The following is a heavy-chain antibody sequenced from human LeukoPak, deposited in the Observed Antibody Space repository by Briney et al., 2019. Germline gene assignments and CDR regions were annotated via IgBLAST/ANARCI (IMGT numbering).Heavy chain of an antibody. J-gene: IGHJ4*02. V-gene: IGHV3-23*01. CDR1: GFTFSSYG. CDR3: AREGAYYYGSGSYYLFDY. Sequence: GGSLRLSCAASGFTFSSYGMSWVRQAPGKGLEWVSAISGSGGSTYYADSVKGRFTISRDNAKNSLYLQMNSLRAEDTAVYYCAREGAYYYGSGSYYLFDYWGQGTLVTVSS. D-gene: IGHD3-10*01. CDR2: ISGSGGST.